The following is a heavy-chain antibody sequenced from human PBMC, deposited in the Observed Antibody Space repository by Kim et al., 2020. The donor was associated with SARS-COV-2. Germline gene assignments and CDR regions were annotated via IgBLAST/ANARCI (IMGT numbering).Heavy chain of an antibody. V-gene: IGHV3-30*01. Sequence: YADSLESRFTISRDDSKNTLCLQMNSLKTEDTATWYCARDPVAEHPDYLGYWGQGTLVTVSS. D-gene: IGHD1-1*01. J-gene: IGHJ4*02. CDR3: ARDPVAEHPDYLGY.